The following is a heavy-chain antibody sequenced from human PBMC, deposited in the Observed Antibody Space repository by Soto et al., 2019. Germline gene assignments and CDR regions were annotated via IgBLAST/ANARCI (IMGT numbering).Heavy chain of an antibody. CDR3: ARHRHDSSGYRSGRFDY. CDR2: IYYSGST. CDR1: GGSISSYY. V-gene: IGHV4-59*08. Sequence: QVQLQESGPGLVKPSETLSLTCTVSGGSISSYYWSWIRQPPGKGLEWIGYIYYSGSTNYNPSLKSRVTISVDTSKNQFSLKLSSVTAADTAVYYCARHRHDSSGYRSGRFDYWGQGTLVTVSS. D-gene: IGHD3-22*01. J-gene: IGHJ4*02.